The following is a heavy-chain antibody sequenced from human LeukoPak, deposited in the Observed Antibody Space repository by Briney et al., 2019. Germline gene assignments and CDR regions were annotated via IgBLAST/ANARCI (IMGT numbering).Heavy chain of an antibody. Sequence: KASETLSLTCTVSGGSISSYYWSWIRQPPGKGLEWIGYIYYSGSTNYNPSLKSRVTISVDTSKNQFSLKLSSVTAADTAVYYCARGVRYFDWLLTYNWFDPWGQGTLVTVSS. J-gene: IGHJ5*02. D-gene: IGHD3-9*01. V-gene: IGHV4-59*12. CDR1: GGSISSYY. CDR2: IYYSGST. CDR3: ARGVRYFDWLLTYNWFDP.